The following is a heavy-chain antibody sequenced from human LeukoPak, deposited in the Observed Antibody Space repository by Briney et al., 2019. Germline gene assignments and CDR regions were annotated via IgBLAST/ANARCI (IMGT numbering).Heavy chain of an antibody. CDR2: IDPNNGDT. CDR1: GYTFTGYY. D-gene: IGHD3-16*01. Sequence: ASVKVSCKASGYTFTGYYMHWVRQAPGQGLERMGFIDPNNGDTNYAQKFQGRVTLTRDTSISTAYMELSSLRSDDTAVYHCATDEGGWGQGTLVTVSS. CDR3: ATDEGG. V-gene: IGHV1-2*02. J-gene: IGHJ1*01.